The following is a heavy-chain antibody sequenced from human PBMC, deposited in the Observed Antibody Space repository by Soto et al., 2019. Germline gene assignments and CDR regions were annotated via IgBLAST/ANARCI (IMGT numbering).Heavy chain of an antibody. CDR3: ASSGICTNCVCSNYYYSGMDV. CDR1: GGAISGYY. CDR2: IYSSGST. V-gene: IGHV4-4*07. D-gene: IGHD2-8*01. Sequence: SGTLSLTCTVTGGAISGYYWTWIRQSDGEGLEWIGRIYSSGSTNYNPSLKSRVTISLDTSMNYFSLRLSSVTAADTAVYYCASSGICTNCVCSNYYYSGMDVWGKGNTVPV. J-gene: IGHJ6*04.